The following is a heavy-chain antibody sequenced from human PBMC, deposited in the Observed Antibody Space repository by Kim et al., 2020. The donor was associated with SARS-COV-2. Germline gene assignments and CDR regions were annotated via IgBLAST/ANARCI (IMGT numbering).Heavy chain of an antibody. D-gene: IGHD2-2*02. CDR2: ISGSGGST. Sequence: GGSLRLSCAVSGFTFSVYALTWVRQAPGKGLECVSGISGSGGSTSYADSVKGRFTISKDNSNNMLYLQMNSLRVEDTAVYYCAKTLYGGHSDWGQGTVVT. V-gene: IGHV3-23*01. CDR3: AKTLYGGHSD. J-gene: IGHJ4*02. CDR1: GFTFSVYA.